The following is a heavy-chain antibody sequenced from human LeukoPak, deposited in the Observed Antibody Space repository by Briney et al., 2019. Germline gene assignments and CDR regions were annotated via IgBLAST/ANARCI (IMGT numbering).Heavy chain of an antibody. J-gene: IGHJ4*02. D-gene: IGHD5-18*01. Sequence: GGSLRLSCAASGFTFSSYAMHWVRQAPGKGLEWVAVISYDGSNKYYADSVKGRFTISRDNSKNTLYLQMNSLRAEDTAVYYCAKDADTANGYWGQGTLVTVSS. CDR3: AKDADTANGY. CDR2: ISYDGSNK. V-gene: IGHV3-30-3*01. CDR1: GFTFSSYA.